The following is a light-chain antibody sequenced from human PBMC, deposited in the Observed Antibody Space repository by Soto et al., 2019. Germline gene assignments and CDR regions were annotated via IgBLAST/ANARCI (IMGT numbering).Light chain of an antibody. J-gene: IGKJ1*01. V-gene: IGKV3-15*01. CDR1: QSVSSN. CDR2: GAS. Sequence: EIVMTQSPATLSVSPGERATLSCRASQSVSSNLAWYQQKPSKAPRLLIYGASTRATGIPGRFSGSGSGTVFTLTISSLQSEDFAIYYCQQYNDWPLTFGQGT. CDR3: QQYNDWPLT.